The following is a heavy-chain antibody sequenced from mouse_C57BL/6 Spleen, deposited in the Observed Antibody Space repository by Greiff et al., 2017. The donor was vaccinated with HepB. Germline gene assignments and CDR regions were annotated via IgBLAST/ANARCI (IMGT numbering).Heavy chain of an antibody. Sequence: VQLQQSGPELVKPGASVKISCKASGYSFTSYYIHWVKQRPGQGLEWIGWIYPGSGNTKYNEKFKGKATLTADTSSSTAYMQLSSLTSEDSAVYYCASVYSTGFAYWGQGTLVTVSA. CDR1: GYSFTSYY. CDR3: ASVYSTGFAY. CDR2: IYPGSGNT. D-gene: IGHD2-12*01. V-gene: IGHV1-66*01. J-gene: IGHJ3*01.